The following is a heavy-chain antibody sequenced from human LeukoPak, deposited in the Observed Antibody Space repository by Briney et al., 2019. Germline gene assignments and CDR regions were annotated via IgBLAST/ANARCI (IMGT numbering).Heavy chain of an antibody. CDR3: ARSRLARLYGGNRRGAFDI. V-gene: IGHV4-39*07. J-gene: IGHJ3*02. D-gene: IGHD4-23*01. Sequence: PSETLSLTCIVSGGSISSSNYYWGWIRQSPGKGLEWIGSIYSRGSTYYNPSLKSRVTILVDTSKNQFSLKLSSVTAADTAVYYCARSRLARLYGGNRRGAFDIWGQGTMVTVSS. CDR1: GGSISSSNYY. CDR2: IYSRGST.